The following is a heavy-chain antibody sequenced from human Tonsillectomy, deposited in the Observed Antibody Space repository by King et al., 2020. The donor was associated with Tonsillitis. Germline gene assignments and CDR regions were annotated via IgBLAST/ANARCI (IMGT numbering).Heavy chain of an antibody. CDR3: ARDALQLADISDY. Sequence: GQLVQSGAEVKKPGASVKVYCKASGYTFTGYYIHWVRQAPEQGLEWMGWINPNSGGTNYAQKFQGRVTMTRDMSISTSYMELSRLRSDDTAVYYCARDALQLADISDYWGQGTLVTVSS. CDR1: GYTFTGYY. J-gene: IGHJ4*02. CDR2: INPNSGGT. V-gene: IGHV1-2*02. D-gene: IGHD5-24*01.